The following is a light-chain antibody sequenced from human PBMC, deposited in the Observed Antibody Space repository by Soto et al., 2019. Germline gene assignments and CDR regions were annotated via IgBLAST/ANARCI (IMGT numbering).Light chain of an antibody. V-gene: IGLV1-51*01. CDR1: SSNIGGNS. CDR3: GSWDSSLSAYV. CDR2: DDN. J-gene: IGLJ1*01. Sequence: QSVLTQPRSVSAALGQKVTISCSGSSSNIGGNSVSWYQQLPGTAPKLLIYDDNKRPSGIPDRFSGSKSGTSATLGITGFQTGDEADYYCGSWDSSLSAYVSGTGTKVTVL.